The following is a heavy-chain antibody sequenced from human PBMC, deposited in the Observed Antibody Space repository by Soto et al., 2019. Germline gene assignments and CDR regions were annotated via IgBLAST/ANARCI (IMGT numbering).Heavy chain of an antibody. CDR3: AKVITFGGAYYYYYGMDV. CDR1: GFTFSSYG. J-gene: IGHJ6*02. V-gene: IGHV3-30*18. D-gene: IGHD3-16*01. Sequence: GGSLRLSCAASGFTFSSYGMHWVRQAPGKGLEWVAVISYDGSNKYYADSVKGRFTISRDNSKNTLYLQMNSLRAEDTAVYYCAKVITFGGAYYYYYGMDVWGQGTTVTVSS. CDR2: ISYDGSNK.